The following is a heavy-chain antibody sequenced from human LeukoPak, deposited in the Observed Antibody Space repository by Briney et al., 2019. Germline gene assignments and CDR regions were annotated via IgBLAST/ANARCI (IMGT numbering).Heavy chain of an antibody. CDR2: ISGSGGST. V-gene: IGHV3-23*01. CDR3: AKTHRPLGYCSGGSCSDFDY. D-gene: IGHD2-15*01. J-gene: IGHJ4*02. CDR1: GFTFSSYA. Sequence: GGSLRLSCAASGFTFSSYAMSWVRRAPGKGLEWVSAISGSGGSTYYADSVKGRFTISRDNSKNTLYLQMNSLRAEHTAVYYCAKTHRPLGYCSGGSCSDFDYWGQGTLVTVSS.